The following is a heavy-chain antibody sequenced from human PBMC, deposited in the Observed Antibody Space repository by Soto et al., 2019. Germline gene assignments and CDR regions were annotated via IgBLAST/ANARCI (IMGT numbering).Heavy chain of an antibody. CDR3: ARANVGPPGGGSWTMPFDV. CDR1: GYTFTSYG. V-gene: IGHV1-18*01. D-gene: IGHD2-15*01. Sequence: ASVKVSCKASGYTFTSYGISWVRQAPGQGLEWMGWISAYNGNTNYAQKLQGRVTMTTDTSTSTAYMELRSLRSDDTAVYYCARANVGPPGGGSWTMPFDVWGHGTQVTVSS. CDR2: ISAYNGNT. J-gene: IGHJ4*01.